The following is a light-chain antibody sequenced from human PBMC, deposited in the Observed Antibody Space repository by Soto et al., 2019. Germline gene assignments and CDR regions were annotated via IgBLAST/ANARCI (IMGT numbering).Light chain of an antibody. CDR1: SSDVGGYNY. V-gene: IGLV2-14*03. CDR3: SSYTSSNTYA. J-gene: IGLJ1*01. CDR2: DVS. Sequence: QSALTQPASVSGSPGQSITISCTGTSSDVGGYNYVSWYQQHPGKAPKLMIYDVSDRPSGVSNRFSGSKSGNTASLSISGLQAEDEADYYCSSYTSSNTYAFGTGTKLTVL.